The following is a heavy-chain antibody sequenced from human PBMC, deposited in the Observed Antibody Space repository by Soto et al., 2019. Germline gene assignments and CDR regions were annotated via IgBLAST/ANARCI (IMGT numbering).Heavy chain of an antibody. CDR1: GYGFTTYG. CDR2: ISAHNGNT. V-gene: IGHV1-18*01. D-gene: IGHD1-1*01. CDR3: ARGRYGDY. Sequence: QVHLVQSGAEVKKPGASVKVSCKGSGYGFTTYGITWVRQAPGQGLEWMAWISAHNGNTNYAQKLQGRDTVTRDTSTRTAYMELRSLRSDDTAVYYCARGRYGDYWGKGALVTVSS. J-gene: IGHJ4*02.